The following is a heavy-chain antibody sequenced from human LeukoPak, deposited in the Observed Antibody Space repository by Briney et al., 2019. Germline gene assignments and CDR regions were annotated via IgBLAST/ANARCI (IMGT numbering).Heavy chain of an antibody. CDR2: IYYSGST. CDR3: ARLRWLQPGG. CDR1: GGSISSSSYY. J-gene: IGHJ4*02. D-gene: IGHD5-12*01. Sequence: PSETLSLTCTVSGGSISSSSYYWGWIRQPPGKGLEWIGSIYYSGSTYYNPSLKSRVTISVDTSKNQFSLKLSSVTAADTAVYYCARLRWLQPGGWGQGTLVTVSS. V-gene: IGHV4-39*01.